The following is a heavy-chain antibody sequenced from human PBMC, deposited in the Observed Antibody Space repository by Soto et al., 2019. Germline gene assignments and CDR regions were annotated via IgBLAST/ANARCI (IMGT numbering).Heavy chain of an antibody. CDR2: TYYRSKWYN. J-gene: IGHJ6*03. D-gene: IGHD6-25*01. CDR3: ARDRVYAASYYYYMDV. V-gene: IGHV6-1*01. CDR1: GDSFSSNIAA. Sequence: SQTLSLTCAISGDSFSSNIAAWNWIRQSPSRGLEWLGRTYYRSKWYNDYAVSVKSRITINPDTSKNQFSLQLNSVTPEDTAVYYCARDRVYAASYYYYMDVWGKGTTVTVSS.